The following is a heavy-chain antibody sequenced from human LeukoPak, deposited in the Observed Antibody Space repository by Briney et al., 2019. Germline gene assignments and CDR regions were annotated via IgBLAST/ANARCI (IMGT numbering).Heavy chain of an antibody. CDR2: IRYDGSNK. V-gene: IGHV3-30*02. Sequence: GGSLRLSCAASGFTFSSYGMHWVRQAPGKGLEWVAFIRYDGSNKYYADSMKGRFTISRDNAKNSLYLQMNSLRAEDTAVYYCARGAYSYDSTGYHPIGDYWGQGTLVTVSS. CDR3: ARGAYSYDSTGYHPIGDY. D-gene: IGHD3-22*01. J-gene: IGHJ4*02. CDR1: GFTFSSYG.